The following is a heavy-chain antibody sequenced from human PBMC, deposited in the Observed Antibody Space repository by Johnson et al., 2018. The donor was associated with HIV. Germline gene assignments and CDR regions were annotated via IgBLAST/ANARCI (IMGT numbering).Heavy chain of an antibody. V-gene: IGHV3-30-3*01. J-gene: IGHJ3*01. CDR1: GFTFRNFA. D-gene: IGHD6-19*01. CDR3: ARERGAVAGTAAFAV. CDR2: ISYDGSSE. Sequence: QVQLVESGGSAVHPGTSLRLSCVASGFTFRNFAMHWVRQAPGKGLDWVAQISYDGSSEYYADSFQGRFTISRDNSKKTLYLQLNSLRAEDSAVYFCARERGAVAGTAAFAVWGQGTVVTVSS.